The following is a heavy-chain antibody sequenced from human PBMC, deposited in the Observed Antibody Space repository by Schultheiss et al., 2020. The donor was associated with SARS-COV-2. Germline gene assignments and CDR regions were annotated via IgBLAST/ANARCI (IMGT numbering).Heavy chain of an antibody. V-gene: IGHV3-33*01. D-gene: IGHD6-6*01. J-gene: IGHJ4*02. CDR2: IWYDGSNK. Sequence: GGSLRLSCAASGFTFSSYGMHWVRQAPGKGLEWVAVIWYDGSNKYYADSVKGRFTISRDNSKNTLYLQMNSLRAEDTAVYYCARSEYSSSAGALDYWGQGTLVTDSS. CDR1: GFTFSSYG. CDR3: ARSEYSSSAGALDY.